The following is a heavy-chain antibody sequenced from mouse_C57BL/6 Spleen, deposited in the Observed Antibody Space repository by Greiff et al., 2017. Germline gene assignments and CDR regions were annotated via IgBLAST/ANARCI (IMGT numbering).Heavy chain of an antibody. V-gene: IGHV1-52*01. J-gene: IGHJ2*01. D-gene: IGHD1-1*02. CDR2: IDPSGSGT. Sequence: QVQLQQPGAELVRPGSSVKLSCKASGYTFTSYWMHWVKQRPIQGLEWIGNIDPSGSGTHYNEKFKDKATFTVYKSSSTAYMQLSSLTSEDSAVYYCAVSVQRGGYFDGGGRGTTLTVPS. CDR3: AVSVQRGGYFDG. CDR1: GYTFTSYW.